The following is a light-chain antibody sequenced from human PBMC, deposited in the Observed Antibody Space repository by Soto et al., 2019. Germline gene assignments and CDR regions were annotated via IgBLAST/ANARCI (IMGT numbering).Light chain of an antibody. V-gene: IGKV1-5*01. CDR1: QSITNW. Sequence: DIQMTQSPGSRSASVGEGVTITCRASQSITNWLAWYQQKPGKAPKLLIYDASSLESGVPSRFSGGGFGTEFTLTINSLQPDDFATYYCKQYNTYSTFGQGTKVDIK. CDR2: DAS. CDR3: KQYNTYST. J-gene: IGKJ1*01.